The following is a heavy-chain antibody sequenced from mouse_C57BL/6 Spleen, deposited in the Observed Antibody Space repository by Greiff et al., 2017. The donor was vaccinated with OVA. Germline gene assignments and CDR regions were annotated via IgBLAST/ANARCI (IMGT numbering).Heavy chain of an antibody. V-gene: IGHV1-55*01. J-gene: IGHJ2*01. CDR1: GYTFTSYW. CDR3: ARWGSSGYYFDY. D-gene: IGHD3-2*02. CDR2: IYPGSGST. Sequence: QVQLQQLGAELVKPGASVKMSCKASGYTFTSYWITWVKQRPGQGLEWIGDIYPGSGSTNYNEKFKSKATLTVDTSSSTAYMQLSSLTSEDSAVYYCARWGSSGYYFDYWGQGTTLTVSS.